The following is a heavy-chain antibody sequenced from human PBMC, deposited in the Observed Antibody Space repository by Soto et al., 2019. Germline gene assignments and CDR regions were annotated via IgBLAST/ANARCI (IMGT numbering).Heavy chain of an antibody. Sequence: PSETLSLTCVVSGGSFSRHFWSWIRQPPGKGLEWIGEINHSGSTNYNPSLKSRVTISVDTSKNQFSLRLSSVTAADTAVYYCAGWAVGIMIFGVPKDYWGQGALVTVSS. CDR1: GGSFSRHF. J-gene: IGHJ4*02. CDR3: AGWAVGIMIFGVPKDY. V-gene: IGHV4-34*01. CDR2: INHSGST. D-gene: IGHD3-3*01.